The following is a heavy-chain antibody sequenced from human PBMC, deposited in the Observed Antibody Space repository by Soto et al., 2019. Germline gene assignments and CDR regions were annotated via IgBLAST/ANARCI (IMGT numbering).Heavy chain of an antibody. J-gene: IGHJ5*02. CDR3: AREGVRATYYELIPAVNWFDP. Sequence: QVQLQESGPGLVKPSQTLSLTCTVSGGSISSGGYYWSWIRQHPGKGLEWIGYIYYSGSTYYNPSLKSRVTISVDTSKNQFSLKLSSVTAADTAVYYCAREGVRATYYELIPAVNWFDPWGQGTLVTVSS. V-gene: IGHV4-31*03. D-gene: IGHD3-3*01. CDR2: IYYSGST. CDR1: GGSISSGGYY.